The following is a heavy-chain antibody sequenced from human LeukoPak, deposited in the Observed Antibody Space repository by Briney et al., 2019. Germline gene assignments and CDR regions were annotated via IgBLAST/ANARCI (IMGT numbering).Heavy chain of an antibody. CDR3: AKDGGLWVSAHWGDS. CDR1: GFTFNNYS. Sequence: GGSLRLSCAASGFTFNNYSMNWVRQAPGKGLEWVSTITTSDGNTYYADSVKGRFTVSRDNSKNTLFLQMNSLRAEDTAVYYCAKDGGLWVSAHWGDSWGRGTLVTVSS. CDR2: ITTSDGNT. D-gene: IGHD7-27*01. V-gene: IGHV3-23*01. J-gene: IGHJ4*02.